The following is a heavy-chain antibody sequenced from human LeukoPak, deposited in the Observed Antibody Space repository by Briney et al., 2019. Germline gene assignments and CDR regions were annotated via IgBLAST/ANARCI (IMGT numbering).Heavy chain of an antibody. D-gene: IGHD3-3*01. V-gene: IGHV3-30-3*01. CDR1: GFTFRSYA. J-gene: IGHJ4*02. Sequence: GGSLRLSCSASGFTFRSYAMHWVRQAPGKGLEWVAVISYDGSNKYYADSVKGRFTISRDNSKNTLYLQMNSLRAEDTAVYYCARAPNTIFGVVTTFGYYFDYWGQGTLVTVSS. CDR3: ARAPNTIFGVVTTFGYYFDY. CDR2: ISYDGSNK.